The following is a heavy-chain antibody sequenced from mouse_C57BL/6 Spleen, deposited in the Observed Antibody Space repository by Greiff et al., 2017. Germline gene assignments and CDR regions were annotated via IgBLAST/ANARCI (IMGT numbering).Heavy chain of an antibody. CDR1: GFSLTSYG. J-gene: IGHJ4*01. CDR3: AKNSGDYGSSYAMDY. Sequence: QVQLQQSGPGLVQPSQSLSITCTVSGFSLTSYGVHWVRQSPGKGLEWLGVIWRGGSTDYNAAFMSRLSITKDNSKSQVFFKMNSLQADDTAIYYCAKNSGDYGSSYAMDYWGQGTSVTVSS. D-gene: IGHD1-1*01. V-gene: IGHV2-5*01. CDR2: IWRGGST.